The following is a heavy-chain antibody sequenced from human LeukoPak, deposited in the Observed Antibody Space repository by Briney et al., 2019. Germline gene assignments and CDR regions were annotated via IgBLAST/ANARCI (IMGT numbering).Heavy chain of an antibody. Sequence: SETLSLTCTVSGYSISSGYYWGWIRQPPGKGLEWIGSIYHSGSTYYNPSLKSRVTISVDTSKNQFSLKLSSVTAADTAVYYCARVEQQPPNYYYYMDVWGKGTTVTVSS. D-gene: IGHD6-13*01. V-gene: IGHV4-38-2*02. CDR2: IYHSGST. J-gene: IGHJ6*03. CDR1: GYSISSGYY. CDR3: ARVEQQPPNYYYYMDV.